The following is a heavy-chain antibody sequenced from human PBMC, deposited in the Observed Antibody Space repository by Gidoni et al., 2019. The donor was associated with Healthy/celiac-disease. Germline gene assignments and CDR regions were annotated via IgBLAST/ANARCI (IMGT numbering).Heavy chain of an antibody. D-gene: IGHD3-3*01. CDR3: TTGLIVEWLLTNDAFDI. Sequence: EVQLVESGGGLVKPGGSLRLSCEASGFTFSNAWLRWVRQARGKGLEWVGRNKSKTDGGTTDYAAPLKGRFTISRDDSKNTLYLQMNSLKTEDTAVYYCTTGLIVEWLLTNDAFDIWGQGTMVTVSS. CDR2: NKSKTDGGTT. V-gene: IGHV3-15*01. J-gene: IGHJ3*02. CDR1: GFTFSNAW.